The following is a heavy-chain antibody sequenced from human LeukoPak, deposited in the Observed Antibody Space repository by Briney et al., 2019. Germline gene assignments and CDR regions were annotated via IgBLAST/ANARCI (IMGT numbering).Heavy chain of an antibody. D-gene: IGHD1-26*01. J-gene: IGHJ4*02. Sequence: ASVKVSCKASGYTFIDYYLHWVRQAPGQGPEWMGWINPNSGGATYAQNFQGRVTMTGDTSISAAYMELSRLTSDDTAVYYRARPGAVWNFEYWGQGTLVTVSS. CDR3: ARPGAVWNFEY. CDR1: GYTFIDYY. V-gene: IGHV1-2*02. CDR2: INPNSGGA.